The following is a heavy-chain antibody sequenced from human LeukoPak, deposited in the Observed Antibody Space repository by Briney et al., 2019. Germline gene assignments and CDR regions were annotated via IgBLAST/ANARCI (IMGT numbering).Heavy chain of an antibody. CDR3: ARVQRGIAVALDY. CDR2: ISGSGGST. Sequence: GGSLRLSCAASGFTFSSYAMSWVRQPPGKGLEWVSAISGSGGSTYYADSVKGRFTISRDNSKNTVYLQMNSLRAEDTAVYYCARVQRGIAVALDYWGQGTLATVSS. CDR1: GFTFSSYA. J-gene: IGHJ4*02. D-gene: IGHD6-19*01. V-gene: IGHV3-23*01.